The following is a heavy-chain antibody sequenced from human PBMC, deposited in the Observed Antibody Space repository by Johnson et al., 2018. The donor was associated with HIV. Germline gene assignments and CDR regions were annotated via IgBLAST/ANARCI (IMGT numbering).Heavy chain of an antibody. Sequence: QVQLVESGGGVVQPGRSLRLSCAASGFSFSSYGMYWARQAPDKGLEWVAYIPFHGNQQYYGDSVKGRFTISRDNSMDTLFLEMNSLRVKDTAVYYCAKDLNPDNWNPDAFDIWGQGTMVTVSS. CDR3: AKDLNPDNWNPDAFDI. D-gene: IGHD1-20*01. J-gene: IGHJ3*02. V-gene: IGHV3-30*18. CDR1: GFSFSSYG. CDR2: IPFHGNQQ.